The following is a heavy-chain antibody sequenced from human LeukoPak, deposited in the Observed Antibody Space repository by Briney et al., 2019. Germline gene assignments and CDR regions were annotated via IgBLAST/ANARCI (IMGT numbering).Heavy chain of an antibody. CDR3: ARLHLTASLAAVYFDY. CDR2: IYPGDSDT. D-gene: IGHD2-21*02. J-gene: IGHJ4*02. Sequence: GESLKISCKGSGYSFTNYWIGWVRQMPGKGLEWMGIIYPGDSDTRYSPSFQGQVTISDDKSISTASLQWNSLKASDTAMYYCARLHLTASLAAVYFDYWGQGTLVTVSS. V-gene: IGHV5-51*01. CDR1: GYSFTNYW.